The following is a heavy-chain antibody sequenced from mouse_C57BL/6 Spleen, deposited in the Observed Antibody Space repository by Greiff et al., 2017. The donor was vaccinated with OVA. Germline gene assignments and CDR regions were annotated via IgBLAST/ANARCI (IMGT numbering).Heavy chain of an antibody. V-gene: IGHV14-2*01. CDR2: IDPEDGET. J-gene: IGHJ2*01. CDR1: GFNIKDYY. CDR3: ARSTAQAPYYFDY. D-gene: IGHD3-2*02. Sequence: VQLQQSGAELVKPGASVKLSCTASGFNIKDYYMHWVKQRPEQGLEWIGRIDPEDGETNYAPKFQGKATITADTSSNTAYLQLSSLTSEDTAVYYCARSTAQAPYYFDYWGQGTTLTVSS.